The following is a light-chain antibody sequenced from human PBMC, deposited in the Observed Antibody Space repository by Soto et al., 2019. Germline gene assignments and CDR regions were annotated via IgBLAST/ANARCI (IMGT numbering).Light chain of an antibody. Sequence: QSALTQPPSASGTPGQRVSISCSGSSSNIGRNYVYWYQKVPGMAPKLLVSRNDQRPYGVPDRFSGSKSGTSASLAISRLRSEDEADYFCSTWDDSLSGIIFGGGTK. V-gene: IGLV1-47*01. CDR2: RND. J-gene: IGLJ2*01. CDR1: SSNIGRNY. CDR3: STWDDSLSGII.